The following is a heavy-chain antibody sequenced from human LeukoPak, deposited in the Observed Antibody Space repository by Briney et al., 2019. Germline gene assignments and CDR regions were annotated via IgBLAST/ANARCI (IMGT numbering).Heavy chain of an antibody. Sequence: GASVKVSCKASGYTFSSSYIHWVRQAPGQGLEWMGIINPSGGTTIYAQRFQGRVTMTRDTSTSTVYMELSSLKYEDTAVYYCARASLWFGELYSPSPYWGQGTLVTVSS. V-gene: IGHV1-46*01. D-gene: IGHD3-10*01. CDR1: GYTFSSSY. CDR2: INPSGGTT. CDR3: ARASLWFGELYSPSPY. J-gene: IGHJ4*02.